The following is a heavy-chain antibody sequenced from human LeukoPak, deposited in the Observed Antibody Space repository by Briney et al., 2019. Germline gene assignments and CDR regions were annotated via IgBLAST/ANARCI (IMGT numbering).Heavy chain of an antibody. Sequence: SETLSLTCSVSGGSISSSTYYWGWIRQPPGKGLEWIGSIHYSGTTYYNPSLKSRVTISIDTSNNQFSLKLSSVTAADTAVYYCARGTPYNPWGQGTLVTVSS. V-gene: IGHV4-39*07. CDR2: IHYSGTT. J-gene: IGHJ5*02. CDR3: ARGTPYNP. D-gene: IGHD4-11*01. CDR1: GGSISSSTYY.